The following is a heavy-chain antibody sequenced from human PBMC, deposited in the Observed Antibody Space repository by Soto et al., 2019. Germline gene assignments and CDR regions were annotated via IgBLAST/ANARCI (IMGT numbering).Heavy chain of an antibody. Sequence: PGESLKISCKGSGYSFTSYWSGPVRQMTGKGLEWMGIIYPGDSDTRYSPSFQGQVTISADKSISTAYLQWSSLKASDTAMYYCARHLWSFHGWGSPIMGSYYGMGVWGQGTTVTVSS. CDR3: ARHLWSFHGWGSPIMGSYYGMGV. D-gene: IGHD3-16*01. CDR2: IYPGDSDT. V-gene: IGHV5-51*01. J-gene: IGHJ6*02. CDR1: GYSFTSYW.